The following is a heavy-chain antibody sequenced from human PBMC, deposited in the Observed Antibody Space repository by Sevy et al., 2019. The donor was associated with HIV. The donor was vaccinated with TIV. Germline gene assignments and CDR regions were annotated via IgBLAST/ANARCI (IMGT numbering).Heavy chain of an antibody. CDR3: ARARGHGEGVYCQYSSYAMDV. D-gene: IGHD3-10*01. CDR2: VNWNGGST. CDR1: GFNFDDYA. J-gene: IGHJ6*02. Sequence: GGSLRLSCATSGFNFDDYAMSWVRQAPGKGLEWVSGVNWNGGSTVYSDSFRGRFTITGDTAKKSVFLQMNSLRAEDTALYYGARARGHGEGVYCQYSSYAMDVWGQGTTVTVSS. V-gene: IGHV3-20*04.